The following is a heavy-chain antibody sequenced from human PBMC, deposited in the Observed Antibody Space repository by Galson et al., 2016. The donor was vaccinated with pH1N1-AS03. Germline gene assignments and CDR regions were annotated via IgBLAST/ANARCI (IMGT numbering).Heavy chain of an antibody. D-gene: IGHD4-17*01. V-gene: IGHV1-69*13. Sequence: SVKVSCKASGGAFSTYGFSWMRQAPGQGLEWMGGTIPIFGTSKSAQKSQGRLTITADESTRTVYMESSSLRSDDTAVYYCAREKNYGDRFYYYGMDVWGQGTTVTVSS. CDR1: GGAFSTYG. CDR3: AREKNYGDRFYYYGMDV. CDR2: TIPIFGTS. J-gene: IGHJ6*02.